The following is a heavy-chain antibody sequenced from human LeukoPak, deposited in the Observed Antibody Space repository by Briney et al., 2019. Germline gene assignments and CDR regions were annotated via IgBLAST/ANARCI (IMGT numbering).Heavy chain of an antibody. CDR3: ARDRGYSSRWNFGKDYYMDV. D-gene: IGHD6-13*01. CDR1: GFTFSTYG. CDR2: IWYDGSHA. V-gene: IGHV3-33*01. J-gene: IGHJ6*03. Sequence: AGGSLRLSCSASGFTFSTYGMNWVRQAPGKGLEWVAVIWYDGSHANYADAVKGRFTTSRDNSKNTLYLQMNSPRADDTAVYYCARDRGYSSRWNFGKDYYMDVWGKGTTVTVSS.